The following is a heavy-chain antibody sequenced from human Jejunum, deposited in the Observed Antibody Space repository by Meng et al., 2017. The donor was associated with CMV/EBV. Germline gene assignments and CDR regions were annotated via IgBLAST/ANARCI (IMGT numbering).Heavy chain of an antibody. V-gene: IGHV3-7*01. CDR3: ASGKTGSYGHY. J-gene: IGHJ4*02. Sequence: AASGFTFPSYWMSWVRQAPGKGLQWVANIKEDGSEKYYVDSVKGRFTISRDNAKNSLYLQMNSLRAEDTAAYYCASGKTGSYGHYWGRGTLVTVSS. CDR1: GFTFPSYW. CDR2: IKEDGSEK. D-gene: IGHD1-26*01.